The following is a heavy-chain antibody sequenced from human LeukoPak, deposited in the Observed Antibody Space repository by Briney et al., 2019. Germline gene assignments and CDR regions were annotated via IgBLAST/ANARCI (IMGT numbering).Heavy chain of an antibody. Sequence: GSSVTVSCKASGGTFISYAISWVRQAPGQGLEWMGRIIPIFGIANYAQKFQGRVTITAVKSTSTAYMELSSLRSEDTAVYYCARGREMVIWGQGTLVTVSS. CDR2: IIPIFGIA. V-gene: IGHV1-69*04. CDR1: GGTFISYA. CDR3: ARGREMVI. J-gene: IGHJ4*02. D-gene: IGHD5-24*01.